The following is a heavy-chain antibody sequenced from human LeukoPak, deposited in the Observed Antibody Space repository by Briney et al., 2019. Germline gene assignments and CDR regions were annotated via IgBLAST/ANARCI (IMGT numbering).Heavy chain of an antibody. Sequence: GASVKVSCKASGYTFTSYYMHWVRQAPGQGLEWMGWINTNTGNPTYAQGFTGRFVFSLDTSVSTAYLQISSLKAEDTAVYYCARGGSGWKNNWFDPWGQGTLVTVSS. D-gene: IGHD6-19*01. CDR3: ARGGSGWKNNWFDP. CDR1: GYTFTSYY. J-gene: IGHJ5*02. CDR2: INTNTGNP. V-gene: IGHV7-4-1*02.